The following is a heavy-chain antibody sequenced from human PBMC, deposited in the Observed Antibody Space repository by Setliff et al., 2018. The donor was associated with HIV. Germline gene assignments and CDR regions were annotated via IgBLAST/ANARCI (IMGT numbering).Heavy chain of an antibody. Sequence: PSETLSLTCTVSGGSISSGSYYWSWIRQPPGKGLEWIGSIYYSGSTYYNPSLKSRVTISVDTSKNQFSLKLSSVTAADTAVYYYATYADRESNRFDPWGQGILVTVS. CDR2: IYYSGST. CDR3: ATYADRESNRFDP. D-gene: IGHD3-10*01. V-gene: IGHV4-39*01. CDR1: GGSISSGSYY. J-gene: IGHJ5*02.